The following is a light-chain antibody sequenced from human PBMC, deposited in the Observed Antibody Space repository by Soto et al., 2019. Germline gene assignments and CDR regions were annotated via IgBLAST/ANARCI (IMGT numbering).Light chain of an antibody. CDR1: RSVSSN. CDR2: GAS. Sequence: EIVMTQSPATLSVSPGERATLSCRASRSVSSNLAWYQQKPGQAPRLLMYGASTRATGIPARFSGSGSGTECTLTISSLQSEDFAVYYCQQYNNWPPYTFGQGTKLEIK. V-gene: IGKV3-15*01. J-gene: IGKJ2*01. CDR3: QQYNNWPPYT.